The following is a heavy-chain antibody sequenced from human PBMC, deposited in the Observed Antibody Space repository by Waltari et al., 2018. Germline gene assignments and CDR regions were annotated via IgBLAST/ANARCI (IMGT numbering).Heavy chain of an antibody. CDR3: ARVGDGGAFDI. CDR1: GYSISSGYY. J-gene: IGHJ3*02. D-gene: IGHD3-10*01. Sequence: QVQLQESGPGLVKPSETLSLTCTVSGYSISSGYYWGWIRQPPGKGLEWIGSIYHSGRTYYNPSLKSRVTISVDTSKNQFSLKLSSVTAADTAVYYCARVGDGGAFDIWGQGTMVTVSS. V-gene: IGHV4-38-2*02. CDR2: IYHSGRT.